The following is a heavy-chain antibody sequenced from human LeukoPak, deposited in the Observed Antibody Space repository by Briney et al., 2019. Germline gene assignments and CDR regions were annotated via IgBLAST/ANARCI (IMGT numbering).Heavy chain of an antibody. D-gene: IGHD4-23*01. J-gene: IGHJ4*02. CDR2: IKTKTEGETI. V-gene: IGHV3-15*01. CDR1: GFSFSNSY. Sequence: PGGSLRLSCAASGFSFSNSYMTWVRQAPGKGLEWVGRIKTKTEGETIHYAAPAKGRFTISRDDSKDTLYLQMNSLKTEDTAVYYCTTGLRWSQPIDYWGQGSLVTVSS. CDR3: TTGLRWSQPIDY.